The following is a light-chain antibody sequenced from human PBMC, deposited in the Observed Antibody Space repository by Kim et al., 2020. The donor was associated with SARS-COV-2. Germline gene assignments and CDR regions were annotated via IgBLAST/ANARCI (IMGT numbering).Light chain of an antibody. CDR1: ALPKKY. J-gene: IGLJ3*02. CDR2: KDT. CDR3: QSPDISDTFWL. V-gene: IGLV3-25*03. Sequence: SYELTQPPSVSLSPGQTARITCSGDALPKKYAYWFQQKPGQAPVLVMSKDTERPSGIPERFSGSTSGTTVTLTISGVQAEDEGDYYCQSPDISDTFWLFGRGTQLTVL.